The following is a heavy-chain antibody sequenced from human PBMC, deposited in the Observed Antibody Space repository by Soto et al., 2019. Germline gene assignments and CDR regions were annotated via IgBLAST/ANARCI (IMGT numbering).Heavy chain of an antibody. J-gene: IGHJ6*02. CDR1: GYSFTSYW. CDR2: IDPSDSYT. CDR3: ARQGHDYDFWSGPYYYYYGMDV. Sequence: PGESLKISCKGSGYSFTSYWISWVRQMPGKGLEWMGRIDPSDSYTNYSPSFQGQVTISADKSISTAYLQWSSLKASDTAMYYCARQGHDYDFWSGPYYYYYGMDVWGQGTTVTVSS. D-gene: IGHD3-3*01. V-gene: IGHV5-10-1*04.